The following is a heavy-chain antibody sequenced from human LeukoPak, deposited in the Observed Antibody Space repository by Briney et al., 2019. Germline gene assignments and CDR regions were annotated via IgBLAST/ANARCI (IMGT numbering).Heavy chain of an antibody. V-gene: IGHV3-48*02. Sequence: GGSLRLSCAASGFTFGTYNMNWVRQAPGKGLEWVSYISFSSSTIHYADSVKGRFTISRDNAKNSLYLRMNRLRDEDTAVYYCATKMATKGSFEYWGQGTLVTVSS. J-gene: IGHJ4*02. D-gene: IGHD5-24*01. CDR1: GFTFGTYN. CDR3: ATKMATKGSFEY. CDR2: ISFSSSTI.